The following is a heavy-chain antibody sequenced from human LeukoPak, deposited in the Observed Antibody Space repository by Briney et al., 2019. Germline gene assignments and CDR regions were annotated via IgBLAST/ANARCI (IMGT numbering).Heavy chain of an antibody. CDR3: ARHDVVPVIRRGFDF. V-gene: IGHV4-59*08. Sequence: SETLSLTCTVSGGSVSGYYWSWIRQPPGKGLDWIGYIFYTGTTLYSPSLKTRVTMSVDTSENQFSLKLSSVTAADTAVYYCARHDVVPVIRRGFDFWGQGTLVTVSS. CDR1: GGSVSGYY. D-gene: IGHD2-21*02. CDR2: IFYTGTT. J-gene: IGHJ4*02.